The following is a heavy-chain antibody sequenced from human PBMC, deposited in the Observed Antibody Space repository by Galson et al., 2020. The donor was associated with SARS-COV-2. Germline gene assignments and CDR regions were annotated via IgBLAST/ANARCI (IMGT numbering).Heavy chain of an antibody. V-gene: IGHV3-11*04. J-gene: IGHJ2*01. CDR1: GFTFSNSY. CDR3: AKARDGQNFFDL. Sequence: NSGGSLRLSCAASGFTFSNSYMSWIRQAPGKGLEWVSYISRHGDTIYYPNSVKGRFTVSRDNAKKFLYLQMNSLRAEDTAVYYCAKARDGQNFFDLWGRGTLVTVSS. CDR2: ISRHGDTI. D-gene: IGHD6-6*01.